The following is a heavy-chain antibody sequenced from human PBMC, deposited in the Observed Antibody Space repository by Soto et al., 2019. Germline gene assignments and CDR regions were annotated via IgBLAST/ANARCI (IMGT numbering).Heavy chain of an antibody. J-gene: IGHJ4*02. D-gene: IGHD3-3*01. Sequence: EVQLLESGGGLVQPGGSLRLSCAASGFTFSSYAMSWVRQAPGQGLAWVSAISGSGGSTYYADSVKGRFTIYRDNSKNTLYLQMNSLRAEDTAVYYCAKGSTVRFLEWLLYPGFDYWGQGTLVTVSS. V-gene: IGHV3-23*01. CDR2: ISGSGGST. CDR1: GFTFSSYA. CDR3: AKGSTVRFLEWLLYPGFDY.